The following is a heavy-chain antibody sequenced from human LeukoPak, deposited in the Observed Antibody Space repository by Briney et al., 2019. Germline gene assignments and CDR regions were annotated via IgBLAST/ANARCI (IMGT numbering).Heavy chain of an antibody. J-gene: IGHJ4*02. D-gene: IGHD3-9*01. CDR1: GFTFSSDW. CDR2: INRDGRST. CDR3: ARYPYDILTGPSFDY. Sequence: GGSLRLSCAASGFTFSSDWMHWVRQAPGKGLVWVSRINRDGRSTTYADSVKGRFTISRDNAKNTLYLQMNSLRAEDTAVYYCARYPYDILTGPSFDYWGQGTLVTVSS. V-gene: IGHV3-74*01.